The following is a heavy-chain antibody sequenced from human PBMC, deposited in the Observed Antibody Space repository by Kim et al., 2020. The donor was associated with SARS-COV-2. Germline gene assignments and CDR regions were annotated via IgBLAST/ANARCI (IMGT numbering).Heavy chain of an antibody. D-gene: IGHD2-15*01. CDR3: AGSLGYCSGGSCYFDY. J-gene: IGHJ4*02. Sequence: SLKSRVTISVDTSKNQFSLKLSSVTAADTAVYYCAGSLGYCSGGSCYFDYWGQGTLVTVSS. V-gene: IGHV4-34*01.